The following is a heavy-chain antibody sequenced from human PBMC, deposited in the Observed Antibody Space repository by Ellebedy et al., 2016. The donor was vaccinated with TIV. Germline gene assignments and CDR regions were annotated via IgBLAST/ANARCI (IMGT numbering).Heavy chain of an antibody. J-gene: IGHJ4*02. CDR2: ISSHGSST. CDR3: ARSLYLLDYLDY. CDR1: GFTFSSYA. V-gene: IGHV3-64*01. D-gene: IGHD3-3*01. Sequence: PGGSLRLSCAASGFTFSSYAMYWVRQAPGKGLEYVSAISSHGSSTYYANSVKGRFTISRDNSKNTLYLQMDSLRAEDMAVYFCARSLYLLDYLDYWGQGTLVTVSS.